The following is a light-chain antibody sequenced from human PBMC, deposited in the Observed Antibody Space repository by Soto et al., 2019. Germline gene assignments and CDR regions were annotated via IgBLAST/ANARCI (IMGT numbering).Light chain of an antibody. CDR1: QSISSG. V-gene: IGKV1-5*01. Sequence: DIQMTQSPSTLSASVGDRVTITCRASQSISSGLAWYQQKPGKAPKLLIYDASSLESGVPSRFSGSGSGTEFPLTISSLQPDDFATYYCQQYNSYWPFGQGTKV. J-gene: IGKJ1*01. CDR3: QQYNSYWP. CDR2: DAS.